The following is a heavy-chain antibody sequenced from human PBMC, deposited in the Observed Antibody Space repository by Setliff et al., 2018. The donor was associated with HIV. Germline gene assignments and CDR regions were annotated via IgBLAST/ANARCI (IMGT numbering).Heavy chain of an antibody. V-gene: IGHV3-30*04. CDR2: ISYDGSNK. D-gene: IGHD3-10*01. J-gene: IGHJ4*02. CDR3: AREFEDLSGAY. Sequence: LRLSCAASGFTFSSYAMHWVRQAPGKGLEWVAVISYDGSNKYYADSVKGRFTISRDNSKNTLYLQMNSLRAEDTAVYYCAREFEDLSGAYWGQGTLVTVSS. CDR1: GFTFSSYA.